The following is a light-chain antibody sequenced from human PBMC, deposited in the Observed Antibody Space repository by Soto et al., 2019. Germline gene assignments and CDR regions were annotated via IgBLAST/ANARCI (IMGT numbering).Light chain of an antibody. Sequence: DIQLTPSPSFLSASAGDRFTITCRASQGISSFLSWYQQKPGRALKLLIYAASTLQSGVPSRFSGSGSGTEFTLTITSLQPEDFATYYCQQLNFFPITFGQGTRLEI. V-gene: IGKV1-9*01. CDR2: AAS. J-gene: IGKJ5*01. CDR1: QGISSF. CDR3: QQLNFFPIT.